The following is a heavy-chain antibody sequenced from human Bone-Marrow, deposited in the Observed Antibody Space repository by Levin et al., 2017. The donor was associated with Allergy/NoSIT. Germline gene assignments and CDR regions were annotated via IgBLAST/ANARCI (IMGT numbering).Heavy chain of an antibody. CDR3: VKDRDDTTNYNDVFHI. V-gene: IGHV3-9*01. CDR1: GFTFDDYA. D-gene: IGHD2-8*01. CDR2: INWNGIT. J-gene: IGHJ3*02. Sequence: AGGSLRLSCLASGFTFDDYAMHWVRQVPGKGLEWVSSINWNGITAYADSVRGRFTISRDNAKNSLFLEMDSLRPEDTAFYYCVKDRDDTTNYNDVFHIWGQGTMVTVSS.